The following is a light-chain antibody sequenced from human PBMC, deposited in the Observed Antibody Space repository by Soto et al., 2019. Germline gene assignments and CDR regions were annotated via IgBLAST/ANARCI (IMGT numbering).Light chain of an antibody. V-gene: IGKV1-27*01. CDR1: QGISNY. CDR3: PKYNCAPRT. J-gene: IGKJ1*01. Sequence: DIQMTQSPSSLSASVGDRVTITCRSSQGISNYLAWYQQKPGKAPKLLIYAASTLQSGLSSRFSSSGSGTLLTLTISRLLPDDVATYCCPKYNCAPRTFGQGTKVEIK. CDR2: AAS.